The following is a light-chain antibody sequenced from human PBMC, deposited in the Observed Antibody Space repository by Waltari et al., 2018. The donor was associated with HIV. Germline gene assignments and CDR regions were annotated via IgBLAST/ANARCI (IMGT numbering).Light chain of an antibody. CDR1: SLRSYY. V-gene: IGLV3-19*01. J-gene: IGLJ2*01. Sequence: SSELTQDPAVSVALGQTVRITCQGDSLRSYYASWYQQKPGQAPVLVIYGKNNRPSGIPDRFSGSSSGNTASLTITGAQAEDEADYYCNSRDSSGNHPQVFGGGTKLTVL. CDR3: NSRDSSGNHPQV. CDR2: GKN.